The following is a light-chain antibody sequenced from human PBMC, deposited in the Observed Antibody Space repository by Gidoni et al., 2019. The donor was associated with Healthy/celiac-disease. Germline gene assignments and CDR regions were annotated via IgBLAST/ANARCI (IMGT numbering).Light chain of an antibody. J-gene: IGKJ4*01. V-gene: IGKV3-20*01. CDR3: QQYCSSPLT. Sequence: EHELTQTPGTLSLSPGERHTLSCRANQSVNSIYLAWYQQKPGQAPRLLISGASSRATSIPDRFSGSGSGTDFTLTISRVEPEDFAVYYCQQYCSSPLTFGVXTKVEIK. CDR1: QSVNSIY. CDR2: GAS.